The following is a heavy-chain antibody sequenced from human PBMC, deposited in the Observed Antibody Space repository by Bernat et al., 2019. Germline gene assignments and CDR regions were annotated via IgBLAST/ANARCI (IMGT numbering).Heavy chain of an antibody. Sequence: EVQLVESGGGLVQPGRSLRLSCTASGFTFGDYAMSWFRQAPGKGLEWVGFIRSKAYGGTKEYAASVKGRFTISRDDSKSIAYLQMNSLKTEDTAVYYCTREGGAARPVDGKTDYWGQGTLVTVSS. J-gene: IGHJ4*02. CDR1: GFTFGDYA. CDR2: IRSKAYGGTK. CDR3: TREGGAARPVDGKTDY. V-gene: IGHV3-49*03. D-gene: IGHD6-6*01.